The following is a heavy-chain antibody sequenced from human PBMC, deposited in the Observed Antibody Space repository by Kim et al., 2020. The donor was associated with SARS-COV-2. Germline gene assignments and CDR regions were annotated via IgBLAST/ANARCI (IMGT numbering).Heavy chain of an antibody. D-gene: IGHD4-17*01. V-gene: IGHV3-21*01. CDR3: ATDDYGELNFDY. J-gene: IGHJ4*02. Sequence: GGSLRLSCAASGFTFSSYSMNWVRQAPGKGLEWVSSISSSSSYIYYADSVKGRFTISRDNAKNSLYLQMNSLRAEDTAVYYCATDDYGELNFDYWGQGTLVTVSS. CDR1: GFTFSSYS. CDR2: ISSSSSYI.